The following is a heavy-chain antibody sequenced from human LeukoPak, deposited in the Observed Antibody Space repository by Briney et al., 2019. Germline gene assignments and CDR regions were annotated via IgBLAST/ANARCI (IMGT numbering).Heavy chain of an antibody. D-gene: IGHD6-13*01. CDR3: ATDRRGAGIVAHGTWTFDY. CDR2: INAGGGAT. CDR1: GFTFSSTA. J-gene: IGHJ4*02. Sequence: PGGSLRLSCAASGFTFSSTAMSWVRQAPGKGLEWVSSINAGGGATYYADSVKGRFTISRGNSKNTLHLQLNSLKTEDTAVYYCATDRRGAGIVAHGTWTFDYWGQGTLVTVSS. V-gene: IGHV3-23*01.